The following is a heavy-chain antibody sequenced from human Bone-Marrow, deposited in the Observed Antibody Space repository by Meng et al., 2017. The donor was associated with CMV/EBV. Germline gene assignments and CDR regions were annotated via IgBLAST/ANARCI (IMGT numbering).Heavy chain of an antibody. J-gene: IGHJ4*02. CDR3: ARVDGDFWSGYFCDY. Sequence: GGSLRLPFPASGFTVSSNYMSWFRQAPGKGLEWVSVIYSGGSTYYADSVKGRFTISRDNSKNTLYLQMNSLRAEDTAVYNCARVDGDFWSGYFCDYWGQGTLVTVSS. CDR2: IYSGGST. D-gene: IGHD3-3*01. V-gene: IGHV3-53*01. CDR1: GFTVSSNY.